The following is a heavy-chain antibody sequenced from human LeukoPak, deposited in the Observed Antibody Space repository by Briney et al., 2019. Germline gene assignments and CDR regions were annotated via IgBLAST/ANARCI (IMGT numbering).Heavy chain of an antibody. CDR3: ARSSGRILYWASFDY. V-gene: IGHV1-69*05. J-gene: IGHJ4*02. CDR1: GGTFSSYA. D-gene: IGHD2-8*02. Sequence: ASVKVSCKASGGTFSSYAISWVRQAPRQGLEWMGGIIPIFGTANYAQKFQGRVTITTDESTSTAYMELSSLRSEDTAVYYCARSSGRILYWASFDYWGQGTLVTVSS. CDR2: IIPIFGTA.